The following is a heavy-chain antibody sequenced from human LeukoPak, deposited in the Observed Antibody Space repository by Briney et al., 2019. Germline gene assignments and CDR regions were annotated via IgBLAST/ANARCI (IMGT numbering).Heavy chain of an antibody. V-gene: IGHV1-18*01. CDR1: GYSFTSYG. CDR2: IGGYTGHT. D-gene: IGHD2-15*01. J-gene: IGHJ5*02. Sequence: EALVKVSCKTSGYSFTSYGVTWVRQAPGQGLEWMGWIGGYTGHTNYVQKFQGRVTMTTDTSTSTAYMELRSLTSDDTAVYYCARDESCSGGSCAMDGWFDPWGQGTLVTVSS. CDR3: ARDESCSGGSCAMDGWFDP.